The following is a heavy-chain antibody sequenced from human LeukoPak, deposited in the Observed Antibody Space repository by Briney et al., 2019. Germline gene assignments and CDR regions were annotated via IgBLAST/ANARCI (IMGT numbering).Heavy chain of an antibody. V-gene: IGHV3-30-3*01. CDR2: ISCDGSNK. J-gene: IGHJ4*02. CDR1: GFTFSNYA. CDR3: ARDRGYSGYDGLDY. Sequence: PGGSLRLSCAASGFTFSNYAMHWVRQAPGKGLEWVAVISCDGSNKYDADSVKGRFTISRDNSKNTLYLQMNSLRAEDTAVYYCARDRGYSGYDGLDYWGQGTLVTVSS. D-gene: IGHD5-12*01.